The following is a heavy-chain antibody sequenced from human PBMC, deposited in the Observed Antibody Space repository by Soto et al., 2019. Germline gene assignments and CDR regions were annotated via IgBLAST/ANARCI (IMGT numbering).Heavy chain of an antibody. CDR1: GFTFSSYG. J-gene: IGHJ6*02. D-gene: IGHD6-13*01. CDR3: AKEAAAGSIGYYYGMDV. CDR2: ISYDGSNK. Sequence: GGSLRLSCAASGFTFSSYGMHWVRQAPGKGLEWVAVISYDGSNKYYADSVKGRFTISRDNSKNTLYLQMNSLRAEDTAVYYCAKEAAAGSIGYYYGMDVWGQGTTVTVSS. V-gene: IGHV3-30*18.